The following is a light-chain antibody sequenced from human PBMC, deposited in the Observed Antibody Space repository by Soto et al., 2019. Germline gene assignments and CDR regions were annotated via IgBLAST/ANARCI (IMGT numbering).Light chain of an antibody. Sequence: QPVLTQPPSVSGAPGQRVTISCTGSSSNIGAGYDVHWYQQLPGTASKLLIYGNSNRPSGVPDRFSGSKSGTSASLAITGLQAEDEADYYCQSYDSSLSGHVVFGGGTKVTVL. CDR3: QSYDSSLSGHVV. J-gene: IGLJ2*01. CDR2: GNS. V-gene: IGLV1-40*01. CDR1: SSNIGAGYD.